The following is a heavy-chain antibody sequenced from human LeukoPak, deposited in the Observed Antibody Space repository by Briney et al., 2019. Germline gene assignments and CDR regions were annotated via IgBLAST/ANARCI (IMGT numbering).Heavy chain of an antibody. Sequence: PGGSLRLSCTASGFTFSSYAMSWVRQPPGKGLEWVSAISGSGGSTYYADSVKGRFTISRDNSKNTLYLQMNSLRAEDTAVYYCARGGSGDYDFWSGYYPYYYYGMDVWGQGTTVTVSS. J-gene: IGHJ6*02. CDR1: GFTFSSYA. D-gene: IGHD3-3*01. CDR3: ARGGSGDYDFWSGYYPYYYYGMDV. CDR2: ISGSGGST. V-gene: IGHV3-23*01.